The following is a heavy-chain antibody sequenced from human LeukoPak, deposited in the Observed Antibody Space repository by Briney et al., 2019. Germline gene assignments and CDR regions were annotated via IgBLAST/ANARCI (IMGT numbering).Heavy chain of an antibody. Sequence: GGSLRLSCTASGFTFGDYAMSWFRQAPGKGLEWVGFIRSKAYGGTTEYAASVKGRFTISRDDSKSIAYLQMNSLKTEDTAVYYCAIAKGPVDIVVAATGVFGYWGQGTLVTVSS. J-gene: IGHJ4*02. CDR3: AIAKGPVDIVVAATGVFGY. CDR1: GFTFGDYA. V-gene: IGHV3-49*03. D-gene: IGHD2-15*01. CDR2: IRSKAYGGTT.